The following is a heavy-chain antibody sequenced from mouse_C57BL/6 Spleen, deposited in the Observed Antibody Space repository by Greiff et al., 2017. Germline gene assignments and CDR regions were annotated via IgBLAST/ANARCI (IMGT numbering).Heavy chain of an antibody. Sequence: EVQLQQSGPELVKPGASVKISCKASGYTFTDYYMNWVKQSHGKSLEWIGDINPNNGGTSYNQKFKGKATLTVDKSSSTAYMELRSLTSEDSAVYYCAREDYDYPDYWGQGTSVTVSS. V-gene: IGHV1-26*01. D-gene: IGHD2-4*01. CDR3: AREDYDYPDY. CDR1: GYTFTDYY. CDR2: INPNNGGT. J-gene: IGHJ4*01.